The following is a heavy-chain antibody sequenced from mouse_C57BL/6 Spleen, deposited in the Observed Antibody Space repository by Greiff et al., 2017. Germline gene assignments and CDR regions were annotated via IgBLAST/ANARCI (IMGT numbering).Heavy chain of an antibody. CDR3: ARDRYDYDNYAMDY. CDR1: GFTFSSYA. CDR2: ISDGGSYT. V-gene: IGHV5-4*01. Sequence: DVMLVESGGGLVKPGGSLKLSCAASGFTFSSYAMSWVRQTPEKRLEWVATISDGGSYTYYPDNVKGRFTISRDNAKNNLYLQMSHLKSEDTAMYYCARDRYDYDNYAMDYWGQGTSVTVSS. D-gene: IGHD2-4*01. J-gene: IGHJ4*01.